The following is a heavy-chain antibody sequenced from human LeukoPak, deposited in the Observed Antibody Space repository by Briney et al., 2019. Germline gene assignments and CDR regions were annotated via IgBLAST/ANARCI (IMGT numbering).Heavy chain of an antibody. J-gene: IGHJ6*02. CDR2: INHSGST. Sequence: PSETLSLTCAVYGGSFSGYYWSWIRQPPGKGLEWIGEINHSGSTNYNPSLKSRVTISVDTSKNQFSLKLSSVTAADTAVYYCARVSYSSSWYYYYYGMDVWGQGTTVTVSS. D-gene: IGHD6-13*01. CDR3: ARVSYSSSWYYYYYGMDV. V-gene: IGHV4-34*01. CDR1: GGSFSGYY.